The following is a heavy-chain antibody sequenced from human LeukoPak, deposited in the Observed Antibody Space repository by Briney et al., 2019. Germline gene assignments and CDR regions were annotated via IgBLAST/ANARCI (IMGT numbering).Heavy chain of an antibody. CDR3: ARVPMVGATRGAFDI. Sequence: GGSLRLSCAASGFTFTGSAVHWVRQASGKGLDLVGRIKTKANSYATAYAASVKGSFTISRDDSKNTAYLQMNSLKTEDTAVYYCARVPMVGATRGAFDIWGQGTMVTVSS. CDR2: IKTKANSYAT. J-gene: IGHJ3*02. CDR1: GFTFTGSA. D-gene: IGHD1-26*01. V-gene: IGHV3-73*01.